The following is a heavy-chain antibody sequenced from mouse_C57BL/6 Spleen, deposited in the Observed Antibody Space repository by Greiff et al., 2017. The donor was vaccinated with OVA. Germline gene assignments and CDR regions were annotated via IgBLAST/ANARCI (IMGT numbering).Heavy chain of an antibody. CDR2: ISSGSSTI. V-gene: IGHV5-17*01. J-gene: IGHJ1*03. Sequence: EVKLVESGGGLVKPGGSLKLSCAASGFTFSDYGMHWVRQAPEKGLEWVAYISSGSSTIYYADTVKGRFTISRDNAKNTLFLQMTSLRSEDTAMYYCARGTTGWYFDVWGTGTTVTVSS. D-gene: IGHD1-1*01. CDR1: GFTFSDYG. CDR3: ARGTTGWYFDV.